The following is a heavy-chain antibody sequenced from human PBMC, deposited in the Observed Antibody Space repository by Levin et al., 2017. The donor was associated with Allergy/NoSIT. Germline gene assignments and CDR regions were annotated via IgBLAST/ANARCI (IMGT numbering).Heavy chain of an antibody. Sequence: GGSLRLSFSSSFFPFLPSLLPFFLPTPLKGLVCVSRIESDESSTNHADSVKGRFTISRDNAKNTLYLQMNSLRAEDTAVYYCARDPGTNGHDWYFDLWGRGTLVTVSS. D-gene: IGHD4/OR15-4a*01. CDR1: FFPFLPSL. CDR3: ARDPGTNGHDWYFDL. V-gene: IGHV3-74*01. CDR2: IESDESST. J-gene: IGHJ2*01.